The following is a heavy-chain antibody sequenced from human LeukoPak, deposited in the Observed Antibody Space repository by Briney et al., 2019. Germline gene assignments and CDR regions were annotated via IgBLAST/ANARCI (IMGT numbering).Heavy chain of an antibody. D-gene: IGHD5-12*01. CDR2: ISYDGSNK. J-gene: IGHJ2*01. CDR1: GFTFSSYG. Sequence: GGSLRLSCAASGFTFSSYGMYWVRQAPGKGLEWVAVISYDGSNKYYADSVKGRFTISRDNSKNTLYLQMNSLRAEDTAVYYCAKVGISGYDYWYFDLWGRGTLVTVSS. V-gene: IGHV3-30*18. CDR3: AKVGISGYDYWYFDL.